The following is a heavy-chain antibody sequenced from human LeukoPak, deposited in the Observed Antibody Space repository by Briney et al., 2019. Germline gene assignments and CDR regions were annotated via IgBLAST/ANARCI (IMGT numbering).Heavy chain of an antibody. CDR2: IYPGDSHT. CDR1: GYSFTNHW. Sequence: GESLKISCKSSGYSFTNHWIGWVRQMPGKGLEWMGVIYPGDSHTRYSPSLQGQVTISADKSISTAYLQWSSLKASDTAMYYCARRDYYGSGSYYGNFDYWGQGTLVTVSS. J-gene: IGHJ4*02. D-gene: IGHD3-10*01. V-gene: IGHV5-51*01. CDR3: ARRDYYGSGSYYGNFDY.